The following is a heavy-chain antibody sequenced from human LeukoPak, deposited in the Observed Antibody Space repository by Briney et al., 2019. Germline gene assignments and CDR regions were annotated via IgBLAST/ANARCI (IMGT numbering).Heavy chain of an antibody. CDR3: AKDGGSYYLLNWFDP. Sequence: GGSLRLSCAASGFTFSSYEMNWVRQAPGKGLEWVAVISYDGSNKYYADSVKGRFTISRDNSKNTLYLQMNSLRAEDTAVYYCAKDGGSYYLLNWFDPWGQGTLVTVSS. CDR1: GFTFSSYE. J-gene: IGHJ5*02. V-gene: IGHV3-30*18. D-gene: IGHD1-26*01. CDR2: ISYDGSNK.